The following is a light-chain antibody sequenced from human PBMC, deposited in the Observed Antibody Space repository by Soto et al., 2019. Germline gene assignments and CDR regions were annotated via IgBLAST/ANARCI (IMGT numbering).Light chain of an antibody. Sequence: DIQLTQSPSFLSASIGDRVTITCRASQGISAYLAWYQQTPGTAPKLMIYAASTLQNGVPSRFPGSGSGTEFPLTFSSRQPEDFATYYCQKLTSYPITFGQGTRLEIK. CDR3: QKLTSYPIT. CDR1: QGISAY. J-gene: IGKJ5*01. V-gene: IGKV1-9*01. CDR2: AAS.